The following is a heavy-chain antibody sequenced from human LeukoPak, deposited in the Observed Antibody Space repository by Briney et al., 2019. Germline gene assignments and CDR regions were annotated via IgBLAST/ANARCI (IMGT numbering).Heavy chain of an antibody. CDR3: ARTEAPNYYGSGSSPFDY. CDR1: GYIFTTYN. J-gene: IGHJ4*02. CDR2: INPDSGGT. V-gene: IGHV1-2*02. Sequence: ATVKVSCKASGYIFTTYNIHWVRQAPGQGLEWMGWINPDSGGTNYAQKFQGRVTMTRDTSISTAYMELSRLRSDDTAVYYCARTEAPNYYGSGSSPFDYWGQGTLVTVSS. D-gene: IGHD3-10*01.